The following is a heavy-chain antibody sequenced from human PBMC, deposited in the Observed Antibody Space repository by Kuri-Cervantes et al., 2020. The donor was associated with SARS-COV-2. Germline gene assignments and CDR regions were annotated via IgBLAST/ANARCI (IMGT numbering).Heavy chain of an antibody. CDR2: MNPNSGNT. V-gene: IGHV1-8*02. J-gene: IGHJ4*02. CDR3: ASHQQGGSSWHTARYFDY. Sequence: ASVQVPCKSSGYSFPNYGINWVRQATGQGLEWMGWMNPNSGNTGYAQKFQGRVTMTRNTSVSTAYMELGSLRSEDTAVYYCASHQQGGSSWHTARYFDYWGQGTLVTVSS. D-gene: IGHD6-13*01. CDR1: GYSFPNYG.